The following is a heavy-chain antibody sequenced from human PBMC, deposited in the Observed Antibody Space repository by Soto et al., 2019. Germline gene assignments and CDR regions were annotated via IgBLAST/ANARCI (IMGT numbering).Heavy chain of an antibody. Sequence: EVQLLESGGGLVQPGGSLRLSCAASGFTFSSYAMSWVRQAPGKGLAWVSAISGSGGSTYYADSVKGRFTISRDNSKNTLYLQMNSLRAEDTAVYYCAKVRRDYGDPPAYYFDYWGQGTLVTVSS. D-gene: IGHD4-17*01. J-gene: IGHJ4*02. CDR3: AKVRRDYGDPPAYYFDY. V-gene: IGHV3-23*01. CDR1: GFTFSSYA. CDR2: ISGSGGST.